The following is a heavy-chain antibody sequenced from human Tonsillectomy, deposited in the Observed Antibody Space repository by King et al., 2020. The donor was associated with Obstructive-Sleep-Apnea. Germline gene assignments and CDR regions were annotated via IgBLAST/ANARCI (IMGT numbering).Heavy chain of an antibody. Sequence: VQLQESGPGLVKPSGTLSLTCAVSGGSIISTNWWNWVRQPPGKGLEWIGEIYHSGTTNYNPSLKSRVTISVEKSKNQFSLKLSSVTAADTAVYYCARELYFSSTACYSFDYWGQGTLVTVPS. CDR2: IYHSGTT. J-gene: IGHJ4*02. V-gene: IGHV4-4*02. D-gene: IGHD2-2*01. CDR3: ARELYFSSTACYSFDY. CDR1: GGSIISTNW.